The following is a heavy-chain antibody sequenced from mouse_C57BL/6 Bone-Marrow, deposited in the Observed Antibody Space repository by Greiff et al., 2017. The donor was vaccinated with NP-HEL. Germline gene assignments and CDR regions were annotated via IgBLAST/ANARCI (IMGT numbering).Heavy chain of an antibody. CDR3: AKSGYSNPYYYAMDY. V-gene: IGHV3-8*01. CDR2: ISYSGST. J-gene: IGHJ4*01. Sequence: EVKLVESGPGLAKPSQTLSLTCSVTGYSITSDYWNWIRKFPGNKLEYMGYISYSGSTYYNPSLNRRISITRDTSKNQYYLQLKSVNTEDTSTYYCAKSGYSNPYYYAMDYWGQGTSVTVSS. D-gene: IGHD2-5*01. CDR1: GYSITSDY.